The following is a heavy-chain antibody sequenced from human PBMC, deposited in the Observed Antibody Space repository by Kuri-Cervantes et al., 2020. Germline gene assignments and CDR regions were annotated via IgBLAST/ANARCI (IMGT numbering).Heavy chain of an antibody. V-gene: IGHV4-61*02. J-gene: IGHJ6*03. D-gene: IGHD6-6*01. CDR2: IYTSGST. CDR1: AYSISSGYY. Sequence: SETLSLTCAVSAYSISSGYYWSWIRQPAGKGLEWIGRIYTSGSTNYNPSLKSRVTISVDKSKNQFSLKLSSVTAADTAVYYCASLAARPKHYYYYYMDVWGKGTTVTVSS. CDR3: ASLAARPKHYYYYYMDV.